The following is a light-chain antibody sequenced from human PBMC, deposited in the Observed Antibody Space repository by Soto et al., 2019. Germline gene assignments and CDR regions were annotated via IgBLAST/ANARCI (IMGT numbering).Light chain of an antibody. Sequence: EIVMTQSPATLSMSPGERATLYCRASQSISSNLAWYQQNPGQAPRLLIYGASTRATGIPVRFSGSGSGTEFTLTISSLQSEDFAVYYCQQYNNRETFGQGTKVDIK. V-gene: IGKV3-15*01. CDR3: QQYNNRET. J-gene: IGKJ1*01. CDR1: QSISSN. CDR2: GAS.